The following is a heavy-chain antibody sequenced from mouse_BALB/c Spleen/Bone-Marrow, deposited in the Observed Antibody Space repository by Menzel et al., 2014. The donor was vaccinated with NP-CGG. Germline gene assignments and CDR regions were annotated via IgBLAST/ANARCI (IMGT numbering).Heavy chain of an antibody. V-gene: IGHV1-82*01. Sequence: QVQLQQSGPELVKPGASVKISCKASGYVFSTSWMNWVKQRPGQGLEWIGRIYPGDGDANYNGNFKGKATLTADKSSSPAYMQLSSLTSVDSAVYFCVRGAHPWGQGTLVTVSA. CDR3: VRGAHP. CDR2: IYPGDGDA. CDR1: GYVFSTSW. J-gene: IGHJ3*01.